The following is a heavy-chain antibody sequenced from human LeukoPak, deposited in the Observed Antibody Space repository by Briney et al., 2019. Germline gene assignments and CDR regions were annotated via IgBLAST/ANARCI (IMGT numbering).Heavy chain of an antibody. Sequence: SETLSLTCTVSGGSISSYYWSWIRQPPGKGLEWIGYIYYSGSTNYNPSLTSRVTISVDTSKNQFSLKLSSVTAADTAVYYCARDFGPRGIDYWGQGTLVTVSS. V-gene: IGHV4-59*01. J-gene: IGHJ4*02. CDR3: ARDFGPRGIDY. D-gene: IGHD3-10*01. CDR1: GGSISSYY. CDR2: IYYSGST.